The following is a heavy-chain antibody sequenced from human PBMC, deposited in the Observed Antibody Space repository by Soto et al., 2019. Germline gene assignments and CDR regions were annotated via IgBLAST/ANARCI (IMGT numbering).Heavy chain of an antibody. CDR3: ARSSSGWDLFFDY. Sequence: SETLSLTCNVSGGSISSYYWSWIRQPPGKGLEWIGHIHYSGSTNYNPSLKSRVTISVDTSKNQFSLKLSSVTAADTSVYYCARSSSGWDLFFDYWGQGALVTVSS. CDR1: GGSISSYY. V-gene: IGHV4-59*01. D-gene: IGHD6-19*01. J-gene: IGHJ4*02. CDR2: IHYSGST.